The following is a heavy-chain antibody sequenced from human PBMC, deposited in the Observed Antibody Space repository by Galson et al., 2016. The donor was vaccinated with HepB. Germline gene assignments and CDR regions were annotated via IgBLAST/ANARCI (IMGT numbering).Heavy chain of an antibody. CDR2: VNHSGFT. V-gene: IGHV4-34*01. Sequence: RQPPGKGLEWIGEVNHSGFTKYNPSVKSRVTISVDTSKNQFSLKLTSLTAADTAVYYCARVVVAATNWIDPWGQGTLVTVSS. D-gene: IGHD2-15*01. J-gene: IGHJ5*02. CDR3: ARVVVAATNWIDP.